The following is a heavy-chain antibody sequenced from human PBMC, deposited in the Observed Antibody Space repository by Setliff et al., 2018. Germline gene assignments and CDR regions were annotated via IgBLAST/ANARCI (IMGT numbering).Heavy chain of an antibody. D-gene: IGHD2-21*02. CDR2: IIPNFRTT. V-gene: IGHV1-69*05. CDR1: GGTFSKYG. Sequence: ASVKVSCKASGGTFSKYGISWVRQAPGQGLEWMGGIIPNFRTTSYAQKFQGRVTISTDESTMTAYMELNSLRPEDTAMYYCAREEVIVMTVNNYYYYMDVWGKGTTVTVSS. CDR3: AREEVIVMTVNNYYYYMDV. J-gene: IGHJ6*03.